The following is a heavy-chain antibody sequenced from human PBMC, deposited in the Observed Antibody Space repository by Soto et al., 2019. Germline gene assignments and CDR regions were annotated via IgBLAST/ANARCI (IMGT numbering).Heavy chain of an antibody. V-gene: IGHV3-30*03. CDR2: ISGDGNDK. Sequence: QVQLVESGGGVVQPGRSLRLSCAASGFIFRNFGMHWVRRAPGKGLEWVAVISGDGNDKYYPDSMKGRFTISRDNFNNTPYQQLNSLRPEETAVYHCVQGASTAHQPLDSWGQGVLVTVSS. CDR3: VQGASTAHQPLDS. J-gene: IGHJ4*02. CDR1: GFIFRNFG. D-gene: IGHD1-26*01.